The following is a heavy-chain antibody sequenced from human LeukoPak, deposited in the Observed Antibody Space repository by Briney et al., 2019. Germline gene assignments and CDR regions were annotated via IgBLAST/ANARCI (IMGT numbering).Heavy chain of an antibody. Sequence: PGGSLRLSCAASGFTFSSYGMSWVHQAPGKGLEWVSAISGSGGSTYYADSVKGRFTISRDNSKNTLYLQMNSLRAEDTAVYYCAKASQWELLGWFDPWGQGTLVTVSS. J-gene: IGHJ5*02. CDR1: GFTFSSYG. CDR2: ISGSGGST. D-gene: IGHD1-26*01. V-gene: IGHV3-23*01. CDR3: AKASQWELLGWFDP.